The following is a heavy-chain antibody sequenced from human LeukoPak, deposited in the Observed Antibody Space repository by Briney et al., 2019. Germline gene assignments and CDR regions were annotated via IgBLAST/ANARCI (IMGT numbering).Heavy chain of an antibody. V-gene: IGHV4-61*08. CDR3: ARVGPLVYFDY. J-gene: IGHJ4*02. CDR1: GGSISSGDYY. D-gene: IGHD3-16*02. CDR2: IYYSGST. Sequence: SQTLSLTCTVSGGSISSGDYYWSWIRQPPGKGLEWIGYIYYSGSTNYNPSLKSRVTISVDTSKNQFSLKLSSVTAADTAVYYCARVGPLVYFDYWGQGTLVTVSS.